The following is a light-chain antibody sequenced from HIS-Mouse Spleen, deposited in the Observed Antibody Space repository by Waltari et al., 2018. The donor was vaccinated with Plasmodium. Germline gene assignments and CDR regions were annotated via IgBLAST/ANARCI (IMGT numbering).Light chain of an antibody. J-gene: IGKJ2*01. CDR3: QQYGSSPYT. Sequence: EIVLTQSTGTLSLSPGERATLSCRASQSVSSSYLAWSQQKPGQDPRLLIYGSSSRATGIPDRFSGSGSGTDFTLTISRLEPEEFAVYYCQQYGSSPYTFGQGTKLEIK. CDR1: QSVSSSY. V-gene: IGKV3-20*01. CDR2: GSS.